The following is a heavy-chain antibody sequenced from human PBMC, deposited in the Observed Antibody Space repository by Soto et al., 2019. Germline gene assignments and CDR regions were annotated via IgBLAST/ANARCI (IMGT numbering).Heavy chain of an antibody. V-gene: IGHV3-23*01. D-gene: IGHD3-3*01. CDR1: GFTFDNYA. J-gene: IGHJ5*02. CDR3: ANDRFCSPCTWFDP. CDR2: IGGSGATT. Sequence: EVQLLESGGGLVQPGGSLRLSCAASGFTFDNYAMSWVRQAPGKGLEWVSGIGGSGATTYYAHSVKGRFTISRDNSKNTLYLQMISLRAEDKSVYYSANDRFCSPCTWFDPWGQGTLVTVSS.